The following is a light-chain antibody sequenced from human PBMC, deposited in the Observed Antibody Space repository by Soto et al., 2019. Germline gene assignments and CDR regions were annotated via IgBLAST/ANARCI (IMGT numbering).Light chain of an antibody. Sequence: LTQPASVSGSPGQSITISCTGTSSDVGGYNYVSWYQQHPGKVPKLMIYDVTNRPSGVSNRFSGSKSGNTASLTISGLQAEDEADYYCTSYTSSSTEVFGTGTKVTVL. J-gene: IGLJ1*01. CDR1: SSDVGGYNY. CDR2: DVT. V-gene: IGLV2-14*01. CDR3: TSYTSSSTEV.